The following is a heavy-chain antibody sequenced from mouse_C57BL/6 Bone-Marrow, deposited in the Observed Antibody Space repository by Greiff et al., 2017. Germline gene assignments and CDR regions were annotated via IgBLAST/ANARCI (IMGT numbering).Heavy chain of an antibody. CDR3: TRWGHDGSSYGGFAY. CDR1: GYTFTSYW. V-gene: IGHV1-5*01. D-gene: IGHD1-1*01. Sequence: VQLQQSGTVLARPGASVKMSCKTSGYTFTSYWMHWVKQRPGQGLEWIGAIYPGNSDTSYNQKFKGKAKLTAVTSASNAYMELSSLTNEDSAVYYCTRWGHDGSSYGGFAYWGQGTLVTVSA. J-gene: IGHJ3*01. CDR2: IYPGNSDT.